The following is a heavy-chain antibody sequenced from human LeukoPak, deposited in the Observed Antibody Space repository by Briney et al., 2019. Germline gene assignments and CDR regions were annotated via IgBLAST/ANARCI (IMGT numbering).Heavy chain of an antibody. CDR1: GFTFSRHT. CDR2: ISYSSTSI. J-gene: IGHJ4*02. CDR3: ARVYCSATTCYRVHFDY. D-gene: IGHD2-2*02. V-gene: IGHV3-21*01. Sequence: GGSLRLSCAASGFTFSRHTMTWVRQAPGKGLDWVSSISYSSTSIYYADSVKGRFTISRDNAKNSLYLQMNSLRAEDTAVYYCARVYCSATTCYRVHFDYWGQGTLVTVSS.